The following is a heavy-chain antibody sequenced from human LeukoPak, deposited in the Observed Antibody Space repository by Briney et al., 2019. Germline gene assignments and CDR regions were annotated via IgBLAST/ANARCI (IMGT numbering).Heavy chain of an antibody. CDR1: GFIFDDYA. CDR3: ARGRGQWLGPYFDY. D-gene: IGHD6-19*01. V-gene: IGHV3-9*03. Sequence: GGSLRLSCAASGFIFDDYAMHWVRQAPGKGLEWVSGISWNSDSIDYANSVKGRFTISRDNAKNSLYLQMNSLRTEDMAVYYCARGRGQWLGPYFDYWGQGTLVTVSS. J-gene: IGHJ4*02. CDR2: ISWNSDSI.